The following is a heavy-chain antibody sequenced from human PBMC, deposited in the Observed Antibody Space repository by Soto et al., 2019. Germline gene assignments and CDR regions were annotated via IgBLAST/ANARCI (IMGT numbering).Heavy chain of an antibody. CDR1: GYSFTSYW. J-gene: IGHJ4*02. CDR3: ARQGNYDFWSGYQNYFDY. Sequence: GESLKISCKGSGYSFTSYWIGWVRQMPGKGLEWMGIIYPGDSDTRYSPSFQGQVTISADKSISTAYLQWSSLKASDTAMYYCARQGNYDFWSGYQNYFDYWGQGTLVTVYS. CDR2: IYPGDSDT. D-gene: IGHD3-3*01. V-gene: IGHV5-51*01.